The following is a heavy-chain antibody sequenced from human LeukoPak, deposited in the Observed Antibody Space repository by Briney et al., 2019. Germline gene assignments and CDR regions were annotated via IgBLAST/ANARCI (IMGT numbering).Heavy chain of an antibody. CDR1: GFTFSSYS. CDR3: VKNLHHALDI. CDR2: FSSSSGMT. J-gene: IGHJ3*02. Sequence: PGGSLRLSCAASGFTFSSYSMNWVRQAPGKGLEWISCFSSSSGMTSYADSVKGRFTISRDNGANSLYLQMNSLRAEDTAVYYCVKNLHHALDIWGQGTMVSAFS. V-gene: IGHV3-48*01.